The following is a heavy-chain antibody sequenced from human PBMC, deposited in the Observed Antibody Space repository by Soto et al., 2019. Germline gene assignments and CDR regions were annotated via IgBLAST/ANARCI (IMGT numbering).Heavy chain of an antibody. Sequence: SETLSLTCTVSGGSISSSSYYWGWIRQPPGKGLEWIGSIYYSGSTYYNPSLKSRVTISVDTSKNQFSLKLSSVTAADTAVYYCARHHRSSTSCLDHYYYYGMDVWGQGTTVTVSS. V-gene: IGHV4-39*01. CDR1: GGSISSSSYY. D-gene: IGHD2-2*01. CDR3: ARHHRSSTSCLDHYYYYGMDV. CDR2: IYYSGST. J-gene: IGHJ6*02.